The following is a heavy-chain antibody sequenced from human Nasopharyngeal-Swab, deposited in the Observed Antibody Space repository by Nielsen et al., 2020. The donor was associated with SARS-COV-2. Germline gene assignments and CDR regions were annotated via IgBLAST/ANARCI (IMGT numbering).Heavy chain of an antibody. CDR1: GFSLSTTGVG. Sequence: SGPTLVKPTQTLTLTCTFSGFSLSTTGVGVGWIRQPPANALDWLSLIYCHDDKRYSPSLKSRLTITKDTSKNQVVLTMTNMDPVDTATYYCAHKRSSRWYGGPYMDEWGQGTLVTVYS. V-gene: IGHV2-5*01. D-gene: IGHD6-13*01. J-gene: IGHJ4*02. CDR3: AHKRSSRWYGGPYMDE. CDR2: IYCHDDK.